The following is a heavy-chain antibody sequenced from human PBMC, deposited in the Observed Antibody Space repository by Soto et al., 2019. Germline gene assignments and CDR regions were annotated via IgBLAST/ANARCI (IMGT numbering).Heavy chain of an antibody. CDR2: IYPGDSDT. CDR1: GYSFTSYW. J-gene: IGHJ4*02. Sequence: GESLKISCKGSGYSFTSYWIGWVRQMPGEGLEWMGIIYPGDSDTRYSPSFQGQVTISADKSISTAYLQWSSLKASDTAMYYCARLYRPNYYDSSGYSRVGDYWGQGTLVTVSS. V-gene: IGHV5-51*01. CDR3: ARLYRPNYYDSSGYSRVGDY. D-gene: IGHD3-22*01.